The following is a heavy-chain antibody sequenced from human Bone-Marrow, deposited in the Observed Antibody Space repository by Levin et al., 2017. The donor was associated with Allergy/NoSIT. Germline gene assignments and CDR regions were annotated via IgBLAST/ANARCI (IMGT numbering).Heavy chain of an antibody. V-gene: IGHV6-1*01. CDR1: GDSVSSNSAA. Sequence: MTSETLSLTCAISGDSVSSNSAAWNWIRQSPSRGLEWLGRTYYRSKWYNDYAVSVKSRITINPDTSKNQFSLQLNSVTPEDTAVYYCARERYSSGWEDAFDIWGQGTMVTVSS. CDR2: TYYRSKWYN. CDR3: ARERYSSGWEDAFDI. J-gene: IGHJ3*02. D-gene: IGHD6-19*01.